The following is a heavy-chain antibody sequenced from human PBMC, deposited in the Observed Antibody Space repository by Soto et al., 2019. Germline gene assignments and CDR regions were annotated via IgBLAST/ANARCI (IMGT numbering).Heavy chain of an antibody. D-gene: IGHD3-3*01. V-gene: IGHV1-18*01. Sequence: GASVKVSCKASGYTFTSYGISWVRQAPGQGLEWMGWISAYNGNTNYAQKLQGRVTMTTDTSTSTAYMELRSLRSDDTAVYYCARDREYDFWSGLYSYYYMDVWGKGTTATVSS. CDR1: GYTFTSYG. CDR3: ARDREYDFWSGLYSYYYMDV. CDR2: ISAYNGNT. J-gene: IGHJ6*03.